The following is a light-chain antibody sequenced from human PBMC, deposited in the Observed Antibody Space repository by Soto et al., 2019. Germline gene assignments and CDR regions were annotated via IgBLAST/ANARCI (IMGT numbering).Light chain of an antibody. Sequence: SYELTQPSSVSVSPGQTARITCSGDLLAKTYARWFHQRPGQTPVSLIYKDTERPSGIPERFSGSSSGSTVTLTISGAQVDDEGDYYCYSATDDHVVLFGGGTKVTVL. CDR2: KDT. CDR3: YSATDDHVVL. J-gene: IGLJ3*02. CDR1: LLAKTY. V-gene: IGLV3-27*01.